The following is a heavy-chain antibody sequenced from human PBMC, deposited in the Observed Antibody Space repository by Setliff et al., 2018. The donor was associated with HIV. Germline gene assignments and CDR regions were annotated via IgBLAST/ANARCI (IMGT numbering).Heavy chain of an antibody. Sequence: SETLSLTCTVSRGSISSGAYYWSWIRQPPGKGLEWVGHIYSTGDTNYNPSLKSRVTLSADTSKNQLSLSLTSVTAADTAVYYCARVRLTMIMMVDYFDQWGQGTLVTVSS. J-gene: IGHJ4*02. D-gene: IGHD3-22*01. CDR2: IYSTGDT. CDR3: ARVRLTMIMMVDYFDQ. V-gene: IGHV4-61*08. CDR1: RGSISSGAYY.